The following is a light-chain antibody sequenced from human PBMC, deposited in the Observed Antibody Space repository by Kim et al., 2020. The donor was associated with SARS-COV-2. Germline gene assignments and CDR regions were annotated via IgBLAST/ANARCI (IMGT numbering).Light chain of an antibody. V-gene: IGKV3-20*01. CDR3: QQYSSSPRT. J-gene: IGKJ1*01. CDR1: QSVSSNS. CDR2: GAS. Sequence: EIVLTQSPGTLSLSPGERGTLFCRASQSVSSNSLAWYQQKPGQAPRLLIYGASTRATGIPDRFSGSGSGTDFTLTISRLEPEDFAVYYCQQYSSSPRTFGQGTKVDIK.